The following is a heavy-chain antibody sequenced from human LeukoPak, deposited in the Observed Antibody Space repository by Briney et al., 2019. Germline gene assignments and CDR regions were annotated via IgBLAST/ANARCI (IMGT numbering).Heavy chain of an antibody. D-gene: IGHD6-19*01. V-gene: IGHV3-48*04. CDR2: ISSTSTTI. J-gene: IGHJ4*02. CDR3: ASGYSSGPVY. Sequence: RTGGSLRLSCAASGFTFSSSSMNWVRQAPGKGLEWVSYISSTSTTIYYADSVKGRFTISRDNAKNSLYLQMNSLRAEDTAVYYCASGYSSGPVYWGQGNLVTVSS. CDR1: GFTFSSSS.